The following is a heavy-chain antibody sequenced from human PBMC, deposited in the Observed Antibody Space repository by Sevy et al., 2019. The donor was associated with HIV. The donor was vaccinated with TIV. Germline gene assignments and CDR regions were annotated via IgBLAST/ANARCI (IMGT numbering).Heavy chain of an antibody. Sequence: GGSLRLSCAASRFTFNSYWMSWVRQAPGKGLEWVANIRQDGSEKYYVDSVKGRFTISRDNSQNSLFLQMYTLRAEDTAVYYCAREGSPYDTYYYYYGMDVWGQGTTVTVSS. CDR3: AREGSPYDTYYYYYGMDV. D-gene: IGHD5-12*01. V-gene: IGHV3-7*01. CDR1: RFTFNSYW. CDR2: IRQDGSEK. J-gene: IGHJ6*02.